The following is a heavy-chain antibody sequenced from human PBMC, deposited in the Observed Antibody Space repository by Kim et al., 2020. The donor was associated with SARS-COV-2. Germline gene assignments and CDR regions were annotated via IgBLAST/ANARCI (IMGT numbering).Heavy chain of an antibody. V-gene: IGHV3-30*18. Sequence: GGSLRLSCAASGFTFSSYGMHWVRQAPGKGLEWVAVISYDGSNKYYADSVKGRFTISRDNSKNTLYLQMNSLRAEDTAVYYCAKDRGYSGSYYGMDVWGQGTTVTVSS. J-gene: IGHJ6*02. D-gene: IGHD1-26*01. CDR1: GFTFSSYG. CDR2: ISYDGSNK. CDR3: AKDRGYSGSYYGMDV.